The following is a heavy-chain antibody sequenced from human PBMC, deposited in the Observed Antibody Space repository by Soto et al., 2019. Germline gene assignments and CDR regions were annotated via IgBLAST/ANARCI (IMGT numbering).Heavy chain of an antibody. J-gene: IGHJ5*02. CDR1: GFTFSSYA. D-gene: IGHD4-17*01. CDR2: ISGSGGST. CDR3: AKDDYGDYAGDNWFDP. V-gene: IGHV3-23*01. Sequence: EVQLLESGGGLVQPGGSLRLSCAASGFTFSSYAMSWVRQAPGKGLEWVSAISGSGGSTYYADSVKGRFTISRDNSKNTLYLQMNSLRAEDTAVYYCAKDDYGDYAGDNWFDPWGQGTLVTVSS.